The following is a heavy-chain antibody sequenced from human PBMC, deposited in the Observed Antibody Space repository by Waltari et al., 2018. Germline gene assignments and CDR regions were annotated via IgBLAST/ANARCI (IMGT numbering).Heavy chain of an antibody. Sequence: EVQLVESGGGLVQPGGSLRLSCAASGFTFSSNAVSWVRQAPGKGLEWVSRISSRGGSTYYAASVEGRFTISRDSSKNTVYLQMNSLRADDTAVYFCGGGQWLAYWGQGTLVTVAS. CDR1: GFTFSSNA. D-gene: IGHD6-19*01. J-gene: IGHJ4*02. V-gene: IGHV3-23*04. CDR3: GGGQWLAY. CDR2: ISSRGGST.